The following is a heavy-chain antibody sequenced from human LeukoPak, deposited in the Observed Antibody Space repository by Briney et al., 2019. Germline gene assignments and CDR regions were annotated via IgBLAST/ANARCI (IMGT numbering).Heavy chain of an antibody. CDR1: GGSISSSNW. J-gene: IGHJ4*02. V-gene: IGHV4-4*02. D-gene: IGHD3-22*01. CDR3: ARHGSYYYDSSGYYPFDY. Sequence: SETLSLTCAVSGGSISSSNWWSWVRQPPGKGLEWIGEIYHSGSTDYNPSLKSRVTISVDKSKNQFSLKLSSVTAADTAVYYCARHGSYYYDSSGYYPFDYWGQGTLVTVSS. CDR2: IYHSGST.